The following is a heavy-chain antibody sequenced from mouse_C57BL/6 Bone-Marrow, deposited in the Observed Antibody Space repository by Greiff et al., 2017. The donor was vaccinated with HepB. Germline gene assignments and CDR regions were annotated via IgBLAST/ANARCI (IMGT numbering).Heavy chain of an antibody. V-gene: IGHV1-75*01. CDR1: GYTFTDYY. Sequence: QVQLKESGPELVKPGASVKISCKASGYTFTDYYINWVKQRPGQGLEWIGWIFPGSGSTYYNEKFKGKATLTVDKSSSTAYMLLSSLTSEDSAVYFCASGYYGLYWYFDVWGTGTTVTVSS. CDR2: IFPGSGST. J-gene: IGHJ1*03. D-gene: IGHD1-1*01. CDR3: ASGYYGLYWYFDV.